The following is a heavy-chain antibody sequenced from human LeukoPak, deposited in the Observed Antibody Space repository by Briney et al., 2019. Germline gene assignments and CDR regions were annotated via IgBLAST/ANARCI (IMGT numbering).Heavy chain of an antibody. CDR3: ARGSYDILTGYYHLFDY. J-gene: IGHJ4*02. CDR2: IYYSGST. V-gene: IGHV4-59*01. CDR1: GGSISSYY. Sequence: KPSETLSLTCTVSGGSISSYYWSWIRQPPGKGLEWIGYIYYSGSTNYNPSLKSRVTISVDTSKNQFSLKLSSVTAADTVVYYCARGSYDILTGYYHLFDYWGQGTLVTVSS. D-gene: IGHD3-9*01.